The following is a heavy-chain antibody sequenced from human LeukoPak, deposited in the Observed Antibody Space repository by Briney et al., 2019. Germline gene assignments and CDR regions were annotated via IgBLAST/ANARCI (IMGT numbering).Heavy chain of an antibody. D-gene: IGHD3-10*01. CDR1: GGSISSYY. CDR3: AGSYYYGSGTPSGPFDY. V-gene: IGHV4-59*01. CDR2: IYYSGST. Sequence: SETLSLTCTVSGGSISSYYWSWIRQPPGKGLEWIGYIYYSGSTNYNPSLKSRVTISVDTSKNQFSLKLSSVTAADTAVYYCAGSYYYGSGTPSGPFDYWGQGTLVTVSS. J-gene: IGHJ4*02.